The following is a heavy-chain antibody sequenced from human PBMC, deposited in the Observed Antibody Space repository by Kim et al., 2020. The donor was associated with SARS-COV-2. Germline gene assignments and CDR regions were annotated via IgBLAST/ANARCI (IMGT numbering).Heavy chain of an antibody. CDR3: AKLTAVLPRY. J-gene: IGHJ4*02. Sequence: GGSLRLSCAASGFTFSSYGMHWVRQAPGKGLEWVAVISYDGSNKYYADSVKGRFTISRDNSKNTLYLQMNSLRAEDTAVYYCAKLTAVLPRYWGQGTLVT. CDR2: ISYDGSNK. D-gene: IGHD2-15*01. CDR1: GFTFSSYG. V-gene: IGHV3-30*18.